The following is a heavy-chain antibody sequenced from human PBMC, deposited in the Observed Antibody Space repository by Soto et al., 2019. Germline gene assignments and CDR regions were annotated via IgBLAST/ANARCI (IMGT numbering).Heavy chain of an antibody. D-gene: IGHD2-2*01. CDR2: IYSGGST. Sequence: HPGGSLRLSCAASGFTVSSNYMSWVRQAPGKGLEWVSVIYSGGSTYYADSVKGRFTISRDNSKNTLYLQMNSLRAEDTAVYYCARDFEVSSTSPPPHYYYYMDVWGKGTTVTVSS. J-gene: IGHJ6*03. CDR3: ARDFEVSSTSPPPHYYYYMDV. CDR1: GFTVSSNY. V-gene: IGHV3-66*01.